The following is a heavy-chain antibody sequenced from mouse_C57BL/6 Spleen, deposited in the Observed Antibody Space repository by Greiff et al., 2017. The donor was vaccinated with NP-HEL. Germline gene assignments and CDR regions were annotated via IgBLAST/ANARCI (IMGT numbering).Heavy chain of an antibody. CDR2: ISSGGSYT. J-gene: IGHJ4*01. Sequence: VQLKESGGDLVKPGGSLKLSCAASGFTFSSYGMSWVRQTPDKRLEWVATISSGGSYTYYPDSVKGRFTISRDNAKNTLYLQMSSLKSEDTAMYYCARQNSNYENAMDYWGQGTSVTVSS. V-gene: IGHV5-6*01. CDR3: ARQNSNYENAMDY. D-gene: IGHD2-5*01. CDR1: GFTFSSYG.